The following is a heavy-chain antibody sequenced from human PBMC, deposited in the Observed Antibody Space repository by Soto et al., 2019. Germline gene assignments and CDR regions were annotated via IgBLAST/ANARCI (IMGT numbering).Heavy chain of an antibody. CDR1: GFTFDDYA. V-gene: IGHV3-9*01. J-gene: IGHJ3*02. D-gene: IGHD3-16*02. Sequence: GGSLRLSCAASGFTFDDYAMHWVRQAPGKGLEWVSGISWNSGSIGYADSVKGRFTISRDNAKNSLYLQMNSLRAEDTALYYCAKGGRGSYRKDAFDIWGQGTMVTVSS. CDR3: AKGGRGSYRKDAFDI. CDR2: ISWNSGSI.